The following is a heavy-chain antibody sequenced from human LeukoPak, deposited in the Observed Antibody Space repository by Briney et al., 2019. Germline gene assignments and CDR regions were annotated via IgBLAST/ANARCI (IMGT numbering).Heavy chain of an antibody. CDR2: INAGNGNT. CDR3: ARVTHYYDSSGYYYGYYFDY. V-gene: IGHV1-3*01. D-gene: IGHD3-22*01. J-gene: IGHJ4*02. Sequence: ASVKVSCKASGYTFTSYAMHWVRQAPGQRLEWMGWINAGNGNTKYSQKFQGRVTITRDTSASTAYMELSSLRSEDTAVYYCARVTHYYDSSGYYYGYYFDYWGQGTLVTVSS. CDR1: GYTFTSYA.